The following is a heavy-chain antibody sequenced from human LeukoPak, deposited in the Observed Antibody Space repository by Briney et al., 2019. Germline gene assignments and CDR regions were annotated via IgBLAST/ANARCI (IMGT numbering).Heavy chain of an antibody. Sequence: PWGSLRLSCAASGFTFDDYTMHWVRQAPGKGLEWVSVINWDGGRTYYADSMKGRFAISRDNSKNSLYLQMNTLRAEDTALYYCAKGSSSWPSPFDYWGQGTLVTVSS. D-gene: IGHD6-13*01. CDR2: INWDGGRT. CDR3: AKGSSSWPSPFDY. CDR1: GFTFDDYT. V-gene: IGHV3-43*01. J-gene: IGHJ4*02.